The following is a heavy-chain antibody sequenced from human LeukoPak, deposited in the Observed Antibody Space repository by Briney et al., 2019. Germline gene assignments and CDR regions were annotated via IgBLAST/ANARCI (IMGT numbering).Heavy chain of an antibody. CDR3: ATSFWEDDAFDI. D-gene: IGHD1-26*01. V-gene: IGHV3-7*01. CDR2: IKQEGSEK. CDR1: GFTFSSHW. J-gene: IGHJ3*02. Sequence: GGSLRLSCAASGFTFSSHWMSWVRQAPGKGLEWVANIKQEGSEKYYVDSVKGRFTISRDNAKNSLYLQMNSLRAEDTAVYYCATSFWEDDAFDIWGQGTMVTVSS.